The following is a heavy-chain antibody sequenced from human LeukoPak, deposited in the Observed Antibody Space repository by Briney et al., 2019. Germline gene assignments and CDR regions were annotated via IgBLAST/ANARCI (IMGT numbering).Heavy chain of an antibody. Sequence: PGGSLRLSCAASGFTFNTYYLNWIRQPPGKVLEWFSSICSSSSNIYYADSVNGQFTISRGNSQCSLYLQMNSLRAGDTAVYYCARAHIAAAYNWFDPWGQGTLVTVS. CDR1: GFTFNTYY. CDR2: ICSSSSNI. CDR3: ARAHIAAAYNWFDP. V-gene: IGHV3-21*01. D-gene: IGHD6-13*01. J-gene: IGHJ5*02.